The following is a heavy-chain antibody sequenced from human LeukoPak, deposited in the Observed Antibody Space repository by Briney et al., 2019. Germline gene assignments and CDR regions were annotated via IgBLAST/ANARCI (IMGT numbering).Heavy chain of an antibody. CDR1: GFTFSSYA. CDR2: ISYDGSNE. Sequence: GGSLRLSCAASGFTFSSYAMHWVRQAPGKGLEWVAVISYDGSNEYCADSVRGRFTISRDNSKNTLYLQMNSLRAEDTAVYYCARDRPLGQWLANLDYWGQGTLVTVSS. D-gene: IGHD6-19*01. V-gene: IGHV3-30-3*01. CDR3: ARDRPLGQWLANLDY. J-gene: IGHJ4*02.